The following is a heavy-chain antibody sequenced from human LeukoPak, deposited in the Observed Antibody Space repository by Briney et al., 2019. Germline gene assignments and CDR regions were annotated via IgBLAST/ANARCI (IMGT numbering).Heavy chain of an antibody. V-gene: IGHV3-53*01. Sequence: GGSLRLSCAASGFTVISNYVSWVRQAPEKGMEWVSIIYSGGSTYYADSVKGRFTISRDNSKNTLYLQMNSLRAEDTAVYYCASVDSSSPDWYFDLWGRGTLVTVSS. CDR2: IYSGGST. J-gene: IGHJ2*01. CDR3: ASVDSSSPDWYFDL. CDR1: GFTVISNY. D-gene: IGHD6-6*01.